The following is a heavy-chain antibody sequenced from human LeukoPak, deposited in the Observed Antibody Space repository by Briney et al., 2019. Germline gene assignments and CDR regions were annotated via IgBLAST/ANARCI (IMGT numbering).Heavy chain of an antibody. D-gene: IGHD3-10*01. V-gene: IGHV3-21*01. J-gene: IGHJ4*02. CDR1: GFTFSSYS. Sequence: GGSLRLSCAASGFTFSSYSMNWVRQAPGKGLEWVSSISSSSSYIYYADSVKGRFTISRDNAKNSLYLQMNSLRAEDTAVYYCARESSTTYGSGSYGFDYWGQGTLVTVSS. CDR3: ARESSTTYGSGSYGFDY. CDR2: ISSSSSYI.